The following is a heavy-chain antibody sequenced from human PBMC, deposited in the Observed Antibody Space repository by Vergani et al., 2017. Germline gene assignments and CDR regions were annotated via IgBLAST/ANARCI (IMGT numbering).Heavy chain of an antibody. D-gene: IGHD3-3*01. CDR1: GYSFTNYW. J-gene: IGHJ4*02. V-gene: IGHV5-51*03. CDR2: IYPGDSDI. Sequence: EVQLVQSGAEVKKPGESLRLSCKGSGYSFTNYWIGWVRQMPGKGLEWMGIIYPGDSDITYNPSFQGQVTSSAYKSIGTAYLQWNSLKASDTSIYYCARRGYYNYDPPDYWGQGTLVTVSS. CDR3: ARRGYYNYDPPDY.